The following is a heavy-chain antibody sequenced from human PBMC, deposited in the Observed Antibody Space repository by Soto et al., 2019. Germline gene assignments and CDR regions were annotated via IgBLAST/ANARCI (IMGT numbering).Heavy chain of an antibody. D-gene: IGHD3-22*01. V-gene: IGHV4-34*01. CDR2: INHSGST. Sequence: PSETLSLTCAVYGGSFSGYYWSWIRQPPGKGLEWIGEINHSGSTNYNPSLKSRVTISVDTSKNQFSLKLSSVTAADTAVYYCGLRDSSGYYYFDYWGQGTLVTVSS. J-gene: IGHJ4*02. CDR1: GGSFSGYY. CDR3: GLRDSSGYYYFDY.